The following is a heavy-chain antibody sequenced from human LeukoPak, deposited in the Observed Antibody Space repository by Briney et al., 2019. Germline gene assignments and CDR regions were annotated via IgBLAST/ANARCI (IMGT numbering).Heavy chain of an antibody. Sequence: GGSLRLSCAASGFSLSGNAMSWVRQPPGRGLEWVSSVGGDDRTHYSDSVRGRFTISRDNSMNTVSLDMNRLRVEDTAVYYCAKDLSWWAAADHWGQGALVTVAS. V-gene: IGHV3-23*01. CDR2: VGGDDRT. J-gene: IGHJ1*01. D-gene: IGHD2-15*01. CDR1: GFSLSGNA. CDR3: AKDLSWWAAADH.